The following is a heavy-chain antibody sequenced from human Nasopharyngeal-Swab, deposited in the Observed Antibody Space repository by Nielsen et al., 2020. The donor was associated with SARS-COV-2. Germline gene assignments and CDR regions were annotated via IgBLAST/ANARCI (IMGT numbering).Heavy chain of an antibody. Sequence: GGFLRLSCVASGFNLGDYYMDWVRQAPGKGLEWLGHSRVKANSYSAEYAASVTGRFTFSREESRNLLYLQMNSLTTEDTAVYYCARVGICYNDWCGSYDSWGQGTLVTVSS. D-gene: IGHD3-9*01. CDR1: GFNLGDYY. V-gene: IGHV3-72*01. CDR3: ARVGICYNDWCGSYDS. J-gene: IGHJ4*02. CDR2: SRVKANSYSA.